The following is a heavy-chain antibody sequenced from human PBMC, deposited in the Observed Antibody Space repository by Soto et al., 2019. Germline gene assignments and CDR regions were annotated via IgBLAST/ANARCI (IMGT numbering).Heavy chain of an antibody. J-gene: IGHJ4*02. CDR2: ISGGSGRT. CDR3: EKESYHGSGSYLTPYYFDY. Sequence: EVQLLESGGGLVQPGGSLRLSCAASGFSFSNYAMSWVRQAPGKGLEWVSVISGGSGRTSYADSVKSRFTVSRDNSKNTVDLQMKRLRAEDTAVYCCEKESYHGSGSYLTPYYFDYWGQGTLVAVSS. D-gene: IGHD3-10*01. V-gene: IGHV3-23*01. CDR1: GFSFSNYA.